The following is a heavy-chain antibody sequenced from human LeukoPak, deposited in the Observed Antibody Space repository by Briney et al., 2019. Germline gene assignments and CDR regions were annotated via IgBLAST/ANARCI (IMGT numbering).Heavy chain of an antibody. CDR2: INHSGST. V-gene: IGHV4-34*01. Sequence: SETLSLTCAVYGGSFSGYYWSWIRQPPGKGLEWIGEINHSGSTNYNPSLKSRVTISVDTSKNQFSLKLSSVTAADTAVYYCARTSLTAPDYYDSSGYCDYWGQGTLVTVSS. J-gene: IGHJ4*02. D-gene: IGHD3-22*01. CDR3: ARTSLTAPDYYDSSGYCDY. CDR1: GGSFSGYY.